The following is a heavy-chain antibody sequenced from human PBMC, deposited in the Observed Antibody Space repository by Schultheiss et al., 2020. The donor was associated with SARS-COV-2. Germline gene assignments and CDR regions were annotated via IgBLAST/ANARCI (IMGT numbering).Heavy chain of an antibody. J-gene: IGHJ4*02. CDR3: AREWIAAAGPSL. CDR1: GFTFSDYY. CDR2: ISSSGSTI. Sequence: GESLKISCAASGFTFSDYYMSWIRQAPGKGLEWVSYISSSGSTIYYADSVKGRFTISRDNAKNSLYLQMNSLRAEDTAVYYCAREWIAAAGPSLWGQGTLVTVSS. V-gene: IGHV3-11*01. D-gene: IGHD6-13*01.